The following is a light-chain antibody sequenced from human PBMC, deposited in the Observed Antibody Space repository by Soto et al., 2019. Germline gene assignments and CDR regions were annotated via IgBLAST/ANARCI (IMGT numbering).Light chain of an antibody. CDR1: QSVSSSY. Sequence: EIVLTQSPGTLSLSPGERGTLSCRASQSVSSSYLAWYQQKPGQAPRLLIYGASSRATGIPDRFSGSGSGTDFTLTISRLEPEDFAVYYCQQYGKLPYTFCQGTKLEIK. CDR2: GAS. V-gene: IGKV3-20*01. J-gene: IGKJ2*01. CDR3: QQYGKLPYT.